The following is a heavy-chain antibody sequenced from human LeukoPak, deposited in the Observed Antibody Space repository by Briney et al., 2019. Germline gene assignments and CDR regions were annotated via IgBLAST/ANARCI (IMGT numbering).Heavy chain of an antibody. V-gene: IGHV3-30*03. CDR1: GFTFSSYG. Sequence: GGSLRLSCAASGFTFSSYGMHWVRQAPGKGLEWVAVISYDGSNKYYADSVKGRFTISRDNAKNSLYLQMNSLRAEDTAVYYCATVVEVGDWGQGTLVTVSS. CDR2: ISYDGSNK. J-gene: IGHJ4*02. D-gene: IGHD2-15*01. CDR3: ATVVEVGD.